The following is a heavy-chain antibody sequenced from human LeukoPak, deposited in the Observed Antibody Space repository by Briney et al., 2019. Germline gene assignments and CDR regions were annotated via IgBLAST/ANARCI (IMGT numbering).Heavy chain of an antibody. CDR2: IYYSGST. J-gene: IGHJ4*02. D-gene: IGHD4-17*01. CDR1: GGSISSYY. V-gene: IGHV4-59*01. Sequence: SETLSLTCTVSGGSISSYYWSWIRQPPGKGLEWIGYIYYSGSTNYNPSLKSRVTISVDTSKNQFSLKLSSVTAADPAVYYCARGAVTAHYWGQGTLVTVSS. CDR3: ARGAVTAHY.